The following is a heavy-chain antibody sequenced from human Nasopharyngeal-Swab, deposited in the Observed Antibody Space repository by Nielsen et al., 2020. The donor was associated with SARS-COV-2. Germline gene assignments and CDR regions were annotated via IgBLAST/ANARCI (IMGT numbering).Heavy chain of an antibody. J-gene: IGHJ4*02. CDR2: INAGNGNT. CDR3: ARNGGED. Sequence: ASVKVSCKASGYTFTSYGISWVRQAPGQRLEWMGWINAGNGNTKYSQKFQGRVTITRDTSASTAYMELSSLRSEDTAVYYCARNGGEDWGQGTLVTVSS. CDR1: GYTFTSYG. D-gene: IGHD3-16*01. V-gene: IGHV1-3*01.